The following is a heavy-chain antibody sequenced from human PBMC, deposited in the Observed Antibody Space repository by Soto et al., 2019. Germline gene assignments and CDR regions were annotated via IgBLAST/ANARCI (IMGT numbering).Heavy chain of an antibody. D-gene: IGHD6-19*01. CDR3: ARPREAGKNYYGVDV. Sequence: GESLKISCKVSGYSFTSYWIGWVHQMPGKGLEWMGIIYPGDSDTRYSPSFQGQVTISADKSISTAYLQWSSLKASDTAMYYCARPREAGKNYYGVDVWGQGTTVTVSS. CDR1: GYSFTSYW. CDR2: IYPGDSDT. J-gene: IGHJ6*02. V-gene: IGHV5-51*07.